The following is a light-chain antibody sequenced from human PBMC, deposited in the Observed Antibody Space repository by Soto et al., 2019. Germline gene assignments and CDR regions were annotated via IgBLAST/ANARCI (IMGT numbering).Light chain of an antibody. Sequence: EVVMTQSPATLSVSPGERATLSCRASRSVNANLAWYQQKPGQPPRLLIHGASNRAPGIPARFSGSGFGTEFILTISSLQSEDFAVYYCQQYNTWLWTFGQGTKVEI. CDR3: QQYNTWLWT. CDR2: GAS. V-gene: IGKV3-15*01. CDR1: RSVNAN. J-gene: IGKJ1*01.